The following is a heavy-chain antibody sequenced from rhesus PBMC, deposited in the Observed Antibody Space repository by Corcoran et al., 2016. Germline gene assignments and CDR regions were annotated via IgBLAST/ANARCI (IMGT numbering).Heavy chain of an antibody. CDR1: GGSIIDDSY. CDR2: SDGSGGCT. V-gene: IGHV4-106*01. CDR3: ARDLGGYSSGPLAY. D-gene: IGHD6-31*01. Sequence: QVQLQESGPGLVKPSETLSLTCAVSGGSIIDDSYWGWSRPPPGKGLEWIGYSDGSGGCTNYNPSLKNRVTISKDTSKNQFSLKLSSVTAADTAVYYCARDLGGYSSGPLAYWGQGVLVTVSS. J-gene: IGHJ4*01.